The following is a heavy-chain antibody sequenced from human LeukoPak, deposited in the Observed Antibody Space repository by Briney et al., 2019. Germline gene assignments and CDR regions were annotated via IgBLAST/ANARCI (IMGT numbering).Heavy chain of an antibody. J-gene: IGHJ4*02. CDR1: GFTFSNYA. V-gene: IGHV3-64*01. CDR2: ISSNGGST. Sequence: GGSLRLSCAASGFTFSNYAMHWVRQALRKGLEYVSTISSNGGSTHYANSVKGRFTISRDNSKSTLYLQMGSLRDDDTAVYYCARGGTYSSSSLGDYWGQGTLVTVSS. D-gene: IGHD6-6*01. CDR3: ARGGTYSSSSLGDY.